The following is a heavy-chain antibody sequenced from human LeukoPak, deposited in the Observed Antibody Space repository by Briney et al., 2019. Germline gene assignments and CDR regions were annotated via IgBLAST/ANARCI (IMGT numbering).Heavy chain of an antibody. Sequence: GGSLRLSCAASGFTVSSNYMSWVRQAPGKGLEWVSAISGSGGSTYYADSVKGRFTISRDNSKNTLYLQMNSLRAEDTAVYYCAKDRPLYGSGSYYDYWGQGTLVTVSS. J-gene: IGHJ4*02. V-gene: IGHV3-23*01. CDR2: ISGSGGST. CDR3: AKDRPLYGSGSYYDY. D-gene: IGHD3-10*01. CDR1: GFTVSSNY.